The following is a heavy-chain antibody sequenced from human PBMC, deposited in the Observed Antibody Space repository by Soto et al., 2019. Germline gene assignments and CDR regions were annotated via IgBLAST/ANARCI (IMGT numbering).Heavy chain of an antibody. V-gene: IGHV1-46*01. CDR1: GYTFTSYY. D-gene: IGHD3-3*01. J-gene: IGHJ3*02. Sequence: ASVKVSCKASGYTFTSYYMHWVRQAPGQGLEWMGIINPSGGSTSYAQKFQGRVTMTRDTSTSTDYMELSSLRSEDTAVYYCASSTIFKDAFDIWGQGTMVTVSS. CDR3: ASSTIFKDAFDI. CDR2: INPSGGST.